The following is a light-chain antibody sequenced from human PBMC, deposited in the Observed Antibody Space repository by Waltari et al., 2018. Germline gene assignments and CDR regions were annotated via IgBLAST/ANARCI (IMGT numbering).Light chain of an antibody. CDR2: YDT. J-gene: IGLJ1*01. CDR3: HVWDSNSDHYV. CDR1: NIGTES. V-gene: IGLV3-21*04. Sequence: SYVLTQPPSVSVAPGETARLSCGAHNIGTESVPWYPQRSGTAPVVVIYYDTDRPSGIPERFSGSNSGNTATLTISRVEAGDEADYYCHVWDSNSDHYVFGTGTKVTVL.